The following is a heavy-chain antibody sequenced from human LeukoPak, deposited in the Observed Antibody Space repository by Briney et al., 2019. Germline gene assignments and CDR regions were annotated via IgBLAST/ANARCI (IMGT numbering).Heavy chain of an antibody. CDR1: GYSFTSYW. CDR2: IYPGDSDT. V-gene: IGHV5-51*01. D-gene: IGHD6-13*01. Sequence: GESLKISCKGSGYSFTSYWIGWVRQMPGKGLEWMGIIYPGDSDTRYSPSFQGQVTISADKSISTAYLQWSSLKASDTAMYYCARIAAAGTNYYYYYMDVWGKGTTVTVSS. CDR3: ARIAAAGTNYYYYYMDV. J-gene: IGHJ6*03.